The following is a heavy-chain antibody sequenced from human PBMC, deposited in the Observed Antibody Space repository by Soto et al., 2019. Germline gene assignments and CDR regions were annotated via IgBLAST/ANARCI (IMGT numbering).Heavy chain of an antibody. D-gene: IGHD1-20*01. CDR2: IYPGDSDT. Sequence: GESLKISCKTSGYRFTTYWIGWVRQMPGKGLEWMGIIYPGDSDTMYSPSFQGQVTISADKSVSTAFLQWSSLKASDTAIYYCARQADVSGTVDYAYDYWGQGTLVTVSS. CDR3: ARQADVSGTVDYAYDY. J-gene: IGHJ4*02. CDR1: GYRFTTYW. V-gene: IGHV5-51*01.